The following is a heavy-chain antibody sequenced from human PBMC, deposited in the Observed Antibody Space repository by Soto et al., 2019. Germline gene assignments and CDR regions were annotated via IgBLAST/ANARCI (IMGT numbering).Heavy chain of an antibody. D-gene: IGHD3-10*01. V-gene: IGHV3-23*01. CDR1: GFTFSSYA. J-gene: IGHJ5*02. Sequence: LSLTCAASGFTFSSYAMSWVRQAPGKGLEWVSAISGSGGSTYYADSVKGRFTISRDNSKNTLYLQMNSLRAEDTAVYYCAKAEYGSGSYWFDPWGQGTLVTVSS. CDR3: AKAEYGSGSYWFDP. CDR2: ISGSGGST.